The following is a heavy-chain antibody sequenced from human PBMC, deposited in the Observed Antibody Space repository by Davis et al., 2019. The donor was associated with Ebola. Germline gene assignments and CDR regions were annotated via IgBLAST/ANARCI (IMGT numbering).Heavy chain of an antibody. CDR1: GYTFTNYY. V-gene: IGHV1-46*01. D-gene: IGHD2-8*01. J-gene: IGHJ4*02. CDR2: INPSGNST. Sequence: ASVKVSCKASGYTFTNYYMHWVRQAPGQGLEWMGIINPSGNSTSYAQKFQGRVTMTRDTSTSTVYMELSSLRSEDTAVYYCARAFSLAYGYWGQGTLVTVSS. CDR3: ARAFSLAYGY.